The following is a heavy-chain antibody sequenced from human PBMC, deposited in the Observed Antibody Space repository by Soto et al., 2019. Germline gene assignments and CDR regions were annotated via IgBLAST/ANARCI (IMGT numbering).Heavy chain of an antibody. J-gene: IGHJ4*02. Sequence: PGGSLRLSCAASGFTFSSYWMHWVRQAPGKGLVWVSRINGDGSTINYADSVKGRFTISRDNAKNTLYLRMNSLRAEDTAVYYCARDQCSSTSCYARYFDYWGQGTLVTVSS. D-gene: IGHD2-2*01. V-gene: IGHV3-74*01. CDR1: GFTFSSYW. CDR2: INGDGSTI. CDR3: ARDQCSSTSCYARYFDY.